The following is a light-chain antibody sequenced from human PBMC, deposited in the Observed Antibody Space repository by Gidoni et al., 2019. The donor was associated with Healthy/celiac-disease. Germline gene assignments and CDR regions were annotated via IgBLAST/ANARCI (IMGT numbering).Light chain of an antibody. V-gene: IGLV2-23*01. J-gene: IGLJ1*01. CDR2: EGS. CDR3: CSYAGSSTFPYV. Sequence: QSALTQPASVSGSPGQSINISCTGTSSDVGSYNLVSWYQQHPGKAPKLMIYEGSKRPSGVSNLFSGSKSGNTASLTISGLQAEDEADYYCCSYAGSSTFPYVFGTGTKVTV. CDR1: SSDVGSYNL.